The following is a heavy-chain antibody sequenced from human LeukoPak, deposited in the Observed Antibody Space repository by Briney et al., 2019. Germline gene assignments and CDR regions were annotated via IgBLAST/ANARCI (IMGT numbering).Heavy chain of an antibody. J-gene: IGHJ4*02. CDR1: GFTFDDYG. CDR3: ARGGIQLWLSTLFDY. CDR2: INWNGGST. Sequence: PEGSLRLSCAASGFTFDDYGMSWVRQAPGKGLEWVSGINWNGGSTGYADSVKGRFTISRDNAKNSLYLQMNSLRAEDTAVYYCARGGIQLWLSTLFDYWGQGTLVTVSS. D-gene: IGHD5-18*01. V-gene: IGHV3-20*04.